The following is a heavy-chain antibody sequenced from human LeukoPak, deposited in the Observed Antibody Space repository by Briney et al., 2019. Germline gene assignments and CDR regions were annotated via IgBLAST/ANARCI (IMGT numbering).Heavy chain of an antibody. V-gene: IGHV4-39*07. D-gene: IGHD1-26*01. CDR3: ARLVVGALANWFDP. CDR1: GGSISSGNYY. Sequence: SETLSLTCTVSGGSISSGNYYWGWIRQPPGKGLEWLGSIYFSGSTFNNPSLKSRVTISVDTSKNQFSLKLSSVTAADTAVYYCARLVVGALANWFDPWGQGTLVTVSS. CDR2: IYFSGST. J-gene: IGHJ5*02.